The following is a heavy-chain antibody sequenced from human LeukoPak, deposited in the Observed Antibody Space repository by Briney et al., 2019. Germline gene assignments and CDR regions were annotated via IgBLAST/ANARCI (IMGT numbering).Heavy chain of an antibody. CDR1: GYTFTSYY. J-gene: IGHJ4*02. Sequence: ASVKVSCKASGYTFTSYYMHWVRQAPGQGLEWMGWISAYNNDANYAQKLQDRVTMTTDTSTTTAYLELRSLRSDDTAVYYCARDGDSSGWSAFDYWGQGTLVTVSS. CDR3: ARDGDSSGWSAFDY. V-gene: IGHV1-18*04. D-gene: IGHD3-22*01. CDR2: ISAYNNDA.